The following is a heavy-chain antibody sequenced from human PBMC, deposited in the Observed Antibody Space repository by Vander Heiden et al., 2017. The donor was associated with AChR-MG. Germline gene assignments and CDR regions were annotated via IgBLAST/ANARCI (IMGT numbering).Heavy chain of an antibody. CDR1: GGTFSSYA. CDR2: IIPIFGTA. V-gene: IGHV1-69*01. CDR3: ARDAGPMIVVDYWYFDL. Sequence: QVQLVQSGAEVKKPGSSVKVSCKASGGTFSSYAISWVRQAPGQGLEWMGGIIPIFGTANYAQKFQGRVTITADESTSTAYMELSSLRSEDTAVYYCARDAGPMIVVDYWYFDLWGRGTLVTVSS. D-gene: IGHD3-22*01. J-gene: IGHJ2*01.